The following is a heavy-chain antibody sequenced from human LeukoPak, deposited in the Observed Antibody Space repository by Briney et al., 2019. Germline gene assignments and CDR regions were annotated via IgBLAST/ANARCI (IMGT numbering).Heavy chain of an antibody. CDR2: IIPIFGTA. J-gene: IGHJ4*02. V-gene: IGHV1-69*13. Sequence: SVKVSCKASGGTFSSYAISWVRQAHGQGLEWMGGIIPIFGTANYAQKFQGRVTITADESTCTAYMELSSLRSEDTAVYYCARDGSGGSWIHFDYWGQGTLVTVSS. CDR1: GGTFSSYA. D-gene: IGHD2-15*01. CDR3: ARDGSGGSWIHFDY.